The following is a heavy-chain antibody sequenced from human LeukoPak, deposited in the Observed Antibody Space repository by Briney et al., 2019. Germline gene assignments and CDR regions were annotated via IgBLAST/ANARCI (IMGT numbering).Heavy chain of an antibody. CDR2: IRNDGTIK. CDR1: GFTFSSYG. J-gene: IGHJ4*02. V-gene: IGHV3-30*02. CDR3: AKTGSSSWGYFDY. Sequence: GGSLRLSCAASGFTFSSYGMHWVRQAPGKGLEWVAFIRNDGTIKYYADSVKGRFTISRDNSKNTLYLQMNSLRAEDTAVYYCAKTGSSSWGYFDYWGQGTLVTVSS. D-gene: IGHD6-13*01.